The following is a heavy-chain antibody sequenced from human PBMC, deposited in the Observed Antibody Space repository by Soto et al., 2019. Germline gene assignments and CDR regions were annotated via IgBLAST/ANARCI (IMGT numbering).Heavy chain of an antibody. Sequence: SETLSLTCTVSGGSIRSYYWSWIRQPPGKGLEWIGYIYYSGSTNYNPSLKSRVTISVDTSKNQFSLKLSSVTAADTAVYYCARLRYDIVDYWGQGTLVTVS. CDR2: IYYSGST. V-gene: IGHV4-59*08. D-gene: IGHD3-9*01. J-gene: IGHJ4*02. CDR1: GGSIRSYY. CDR3: ARLRYDIVDY.